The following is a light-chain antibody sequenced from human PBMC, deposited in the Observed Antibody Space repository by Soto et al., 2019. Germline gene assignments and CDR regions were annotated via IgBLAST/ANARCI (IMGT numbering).Light chain of an antibody. CDR1: TGAVTSGHY. CDR3: LLYYSGGRPV. CDR2: DTN. J-gene: IGLJ7*01. Sequence: QAVVTQEPSLTGSPGETVTLTCGSSTGAVTSGHYPYWFQQKPGQAPRTLIYDTNNKHSWTPARFSGSLLGGKAALTLSGAQPEDEAEYYCLLYYSGGRPVFGGGTQLTVL. V-gene: IGLV7-46*01.